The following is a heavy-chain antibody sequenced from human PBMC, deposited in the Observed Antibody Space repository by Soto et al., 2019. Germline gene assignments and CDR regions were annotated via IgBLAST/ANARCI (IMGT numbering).Heavy chain of an antibody. V-gene: IGHV3-33*08. J-gene: IGHJ6*02. D-gene: IGHD2-8*02. Sequence: QVQLVESGGGVVQPGGSLRLSCTTSGFTFNTYGMHWVRQAPGKGLEWVAIIWYDGSNKYYADSVKGRFTISRDNSRNTLYLQMSSLRAEDTALYYCARADCTGAYCYTWPFNYGVDVWRQGTTVTVSS. CDR2: IWYDGSNK. CDR3: ARADCTGAYCYTWPFNYGVDV. CDR1: GFTFNTYG.